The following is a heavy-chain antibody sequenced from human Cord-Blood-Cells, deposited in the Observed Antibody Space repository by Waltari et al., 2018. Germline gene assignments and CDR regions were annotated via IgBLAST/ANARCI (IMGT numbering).Heavy chain of an antibody. CDR2: TYYRSKWYN. CDR1: GDSVSSNSPA. D-gene: IGHD2-2*01. J-gene: IGHJ4*02. CDR3: ARSGSSDCSSTSCYFDY. V-gene: IGHV6-1*01. Sequence: QVQLQQSGPGLVKPSQTLSLTCAISGDSVSSNSPAWNWIRQSPSRGLEWLGRTYYRSKWYNDYAVSVKSRITINPDTSKNQFSLQLNSVTPEDTAVYYCARSGSSDCSSTSCYFDYWGQGTLVTVSS.